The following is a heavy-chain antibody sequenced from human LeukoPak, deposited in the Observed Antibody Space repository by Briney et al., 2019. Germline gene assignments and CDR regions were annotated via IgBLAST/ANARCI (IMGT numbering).Heavy chain of an antibody. J-gene: IGHJ3*02. CDR3: ARPHSGSWNHAFDI. CDR2: ISGGGST. D-gene: IGHD6-13*01. CDR1: GITVSSNY. V-gene: IGHV3-53*01. Sequence: GGSLRLSCAASGITVSSNYMSWVRQAPGKGLECVSLISGGGSTYHADSVKGRFTISRDNSKNTLYLQMNNVRGEDTAVYYCARPHSGSWNHAFDIWGQGTVVAVSS.